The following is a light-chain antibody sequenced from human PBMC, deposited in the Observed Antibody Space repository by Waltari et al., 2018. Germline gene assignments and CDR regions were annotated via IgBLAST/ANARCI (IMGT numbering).Light chain of an antibody. J-gene: IGKJ1*01. V-gene: IGKV3-20*01. CDR2: AAS. CDR3: QNHERLPAA. Sequence: VLTQSPGTLSLSPGDTATLSCRASQSISKYLVWYQQRPGHAPRLLIYAASPRATGVPDRFSGSGYGTDFTLTISRLEPEDFAVYYCQNHERLPAAFGQGTKVEIK. CDR1: QSISKY.